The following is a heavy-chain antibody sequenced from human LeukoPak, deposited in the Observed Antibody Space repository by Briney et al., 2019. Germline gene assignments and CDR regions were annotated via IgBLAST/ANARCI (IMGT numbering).Heavy chain of an antibody. Sequence: ASVKVSCKASGYTFTTYGITWVRQAPGQGLEWMGWISAYNGHTNYVQKFQGRVTMTTDTSTSTAYMELRSLRSDDTAVYYCAKWGDSSGYQRRNWFDPWGQGTLVTVSS. CDR1: GYTFTTYG. CDR3: AKWGDSSGYQRRNWFDP. D-gene: IGHD3-22*01. J-gene: IGHJ5*02. V-gene: IGHV1-18*01. CDR2: ISAYNGHT.